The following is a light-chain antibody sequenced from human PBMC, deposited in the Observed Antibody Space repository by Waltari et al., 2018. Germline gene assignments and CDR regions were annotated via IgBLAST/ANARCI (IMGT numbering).Light chain of an antibody. Sequence: DIVMTQSPDSLAVSLGERATINCRSRQNVLSSSYNKNHLAWYQHKPGQPPKLLVYWASTRESGVPDRVSGSGSGTDFTLSISSLQAEDVAVYYCQQYYGIPTFGQGTKVEVK. CDR1: QNVLSSSYNKNH. CDR3: QQYYGIPT. V-gene: IGKV4-1*01. CDR2: WAS. J-gene: IGKJ1*01.